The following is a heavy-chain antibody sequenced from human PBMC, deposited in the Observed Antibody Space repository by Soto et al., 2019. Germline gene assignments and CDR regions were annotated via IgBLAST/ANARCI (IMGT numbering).Heavy chain of an antibody. CDR1: GFTFRTYP. CDR2: ILYDGSTE. V-gene: IGHV3-30-3*01. Sequence: GRSLRLACSASGFTFRTYPMLWVRQAPGKGLEWVAVILYDGSTEYYADSVKGRFTISRDNSENTVFLQMNSLRPEDTAVYYYASVDYVDDVYVNWGQGTLVTVSS. J-gene: IGHJ4*02. CDR3: ASVDYVDDVYVN. D-gene: IGHD4-17*01.